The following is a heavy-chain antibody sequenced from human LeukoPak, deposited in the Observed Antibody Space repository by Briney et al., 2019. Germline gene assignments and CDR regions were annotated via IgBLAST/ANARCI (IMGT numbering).Heavy chain of an antibody. CDR2: IHHSGTI. Sequence: SETLSLTCAVSGSSIHNDYYWAWIRQPPGKGLEWIGSIHHSGTIYYNPSLRSRVIISVDTSENRFSLKLSSVTAADTALYYCARHSRVIVGAICAFDFWGQGTKVTVSS. CDR3: ARHSRVIVGAICAFDF. J-gene: IGHJ3*01. CDR1: GSSIHNDYY. D-gene: IGHD1-26*01. V-gene: IGHV4-38-2*01.